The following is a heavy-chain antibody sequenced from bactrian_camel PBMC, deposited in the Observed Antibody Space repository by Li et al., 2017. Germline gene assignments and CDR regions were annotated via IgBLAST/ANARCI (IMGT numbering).Heavy chain of an antibody. J-gene: IGHJ4*01. CDR2: IDNDGIT. CDR1: GYTPSTHC. CDR3: AAEVAPYGCYSDSPVRTDFTL. V-gene: IGHV3S53*01. Sequence: HVQLVESGGGSVQTGGSLRLACEVSGYTPSTHCFAWFRQAPGKEREHVADIDNDGITYYSNSVRGRFTISKDNDENTVYLQMDNLKPEDTAMYYCAAEVAPYGCYSDSPVRTDFTLWGQGTQVTVS. D-gene: IGHD3*01.